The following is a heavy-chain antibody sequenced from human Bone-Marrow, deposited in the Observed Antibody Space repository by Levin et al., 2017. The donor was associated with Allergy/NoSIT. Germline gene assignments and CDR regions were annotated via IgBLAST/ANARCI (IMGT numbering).Heavy chain of an antibody. CDR1: GGPISSHY. CDR3: ARGGNSNYAD. V-gene: IGHV4-59*11. D-gene: IGHD4-11*01. Sequence: SQTLSLTCTVSGGPISSHYWTWIRQSPGKGLEWIGYIYHSGATNYNPSLKSRLSISLDKSQNVFSLRLTSVTPADTGVYFCARGGNSNYADWGQGTQVTVSS. CDR2: IYHSGAT. J-gene: IGHJ4*02.